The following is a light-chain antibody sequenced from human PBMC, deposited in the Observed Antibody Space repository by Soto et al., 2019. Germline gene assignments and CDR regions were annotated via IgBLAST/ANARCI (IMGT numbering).Light chain of an antibody. V-gene: IGKV3-20*01. CDR2: EAS. Sequence: EIVLTQSPGTLSLSPRERATLSCRASQRISSSFLAWYQQKPGQAPRLLMSEASSRATGTPDRFSGSGSGTDFALTISRLEPEDFAVYYCHQSSASPITFGQGTRLEIK. J-gene: IGKJ5*01. CDR1: QRISSSF. CDR3: HQSSASPIT.